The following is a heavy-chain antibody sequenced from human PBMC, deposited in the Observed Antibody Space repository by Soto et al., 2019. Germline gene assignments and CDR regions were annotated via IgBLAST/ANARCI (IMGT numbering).Heavy chain of an antibody. V-gene: IGHV4-30-4*01. CDR3: ARDRGVGATRLGMDV. D-gene: IGHD1-26*01. J-gene: IGHJ6*02. Sequence: QVQLQESGPGLVKPSQTLSLTCTVSGGSISSGDYYWSWIRQPPGKGLEWIGYIYYSGSTYYNPSLKSRVTISVDTSKNQFSRKLSSVTAADTAVYYCARDRGVGATRLGMDVWGQGTTVTVSS. CDR2: IYYSGST. CDR1: GGSISSGDYY.